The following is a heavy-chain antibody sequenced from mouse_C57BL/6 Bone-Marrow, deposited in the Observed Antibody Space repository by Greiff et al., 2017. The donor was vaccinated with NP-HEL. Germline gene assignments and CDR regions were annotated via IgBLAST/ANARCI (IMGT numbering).Heavy chain of an antibody. V-gene: IGHV3-8*01. CDR2: ISYSGST. J-gene: IGHJ2*01. CDR3: ARRTTVVAPDFDY. Sequence: EVKLMESGPGLAKPSQTLSLTCSVTGYSITSDYWNWIRKFPGNKLEYMGYISYSGSTYYNPSLKSRISITRDTSKNQYYVQWKSVTTEDTATYYCARRTTVVAPDFDYWGQGTTLTVSS. CDR1: GYSITSDY. D-gene: IGHD1-1*01.